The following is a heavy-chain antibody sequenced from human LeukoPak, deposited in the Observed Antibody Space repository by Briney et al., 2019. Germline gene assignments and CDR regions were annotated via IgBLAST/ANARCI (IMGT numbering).Heavy chain of an antibody. CDR2: IYYSGST. Sequence: SETLSLTCTVSGASFTNYYWSWIRQPPGKGLEWIGYIYYSGSTNYNPSLKSRVTISVDTSKNQFSLKLSSVTAADTAVYYCARDPRGGQQLVFDYWGQGTLVTVSS. CDR1: GASFTNYY. V-gene: IGHV4-59*01. CDR3: ARDPRGGQQLVFDY. J-gene: IGHJ4*02. D-gene: IGHD6-13*01.